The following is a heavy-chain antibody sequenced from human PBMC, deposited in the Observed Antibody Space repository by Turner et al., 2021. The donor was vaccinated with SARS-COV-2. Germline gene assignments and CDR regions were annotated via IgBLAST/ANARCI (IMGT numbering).Heavy chain of an antibody. D-gene: IGHD4-17*01. Sequence: VPLVESGGGVVQPGWSLRLSCTAYGFTFSSYGMHGVRQAPGKGLEWVAVISNDGNNEYYADSVKGRFTISRDNSKNTLCLQMNSLRAEDTAVYYCAKATLFLTVTTSPDYWGQGTLVTVSS. CDR1: GFTFSSYG. CDR3: AKATLFLTVTTSPDY. J-gene: IGHJ4*02. V-gene: IGHV3-30*18. CDR2: ISNDGNNE.